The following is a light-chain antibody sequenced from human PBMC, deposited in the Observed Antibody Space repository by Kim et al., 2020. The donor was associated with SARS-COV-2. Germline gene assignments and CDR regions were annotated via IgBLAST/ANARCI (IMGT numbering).Light chain of an antibody. CDR2: GAS. V-gene: IGKV3-15*01. J-gene: IGKJ2*01. CDR3: QQYYNWPPYT. Sequence: EIVMTQSPATLSVSPGERATLSCRASQSVGSYLAWYQQKSGQAPRLLIYGASTRATGVPARFSGSGSGTEFTLTISSLQSEDFAVYYCQQYYNWPPYTFGQGTKVEIK. CDR1: QSVGSY.